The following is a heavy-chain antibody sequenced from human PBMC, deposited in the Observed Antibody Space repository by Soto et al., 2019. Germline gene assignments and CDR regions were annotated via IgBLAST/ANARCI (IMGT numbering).Heavy chain of an antibody. CDR3: AREMYYYGSGSFNYYHGMDV. CDR2: RSYDGSNK. D-gene: IGHD3-10*01. Sequence: RLCWGASEVTCSGYAMHWVRQDPGKGLEWVAVRSYDGSNKYYADSVKGRFTISRDNSKNTLYLQMNSLRAEDTAVYYCAREMYYYGSGSFNYYHGMDVWGQGTTVTVSS. J-gene: IGHJ6*02. CDR1: EVTCSGYA. V-gene: IGHV3-30-3*01.